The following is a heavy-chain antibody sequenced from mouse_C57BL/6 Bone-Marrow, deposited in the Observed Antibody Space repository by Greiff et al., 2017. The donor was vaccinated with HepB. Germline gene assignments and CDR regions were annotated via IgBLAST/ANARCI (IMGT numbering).Heavy chain of an antibody. CDR3: ARSWGDYQGFCY. CDR2: IDPSDSET. CDR1: GYTFTSYW. V-gene: IGHV1-52*01. D-gene: IGHD2-13*01. Sequence: QVQLQQPGAELVRPGSSVKLSCKASGYTFTSYWMHWVKQRPIQGLEWIGNIDPSDSETHYNQKFKEKATLTVDKSSSTAYMQRSSLTSEDSAVYYGARSWGDYQGFCYWGQVTLVTVSA. J-gene: IGHJ3*01.